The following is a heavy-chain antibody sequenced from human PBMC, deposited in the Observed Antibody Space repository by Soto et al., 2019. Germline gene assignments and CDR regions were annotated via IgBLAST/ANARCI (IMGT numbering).Heavy chain of an antibody. V-gene: IGHV4-39*01. CDR2: IYYSGST. Sequence: SETLSLTCTVSGGSISSSSYYWGWIRQPPGKGLEWIGSIYYSGSTYYNPSLKSRVTISVDTSKNQFSLKLGSVTAADTAVYYFARPQRSSSWRSNYYYYMDVWGKGTTVTVSS. D-gene: IGHD6-13*01. CDR1: GGSISSSSYY. J-gene: IGHJ6*03. CDR3: ARPQRSSSWRSNYYYYMDV.